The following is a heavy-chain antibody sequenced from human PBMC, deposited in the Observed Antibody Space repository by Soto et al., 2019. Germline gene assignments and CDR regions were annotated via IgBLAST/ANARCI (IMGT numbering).Heavy chain of an antibody. D-gene: IGHD6-6*01. CDR2: IYYSGGT. V-gene: IGHV4-30-4*01. CDR3: ARDFGIAARPPVRWYYRMEV. J-gene: IGHJ6*02. CDR1: PGSISSGEYY. Sequence: GSLSPGSISSGEYYWSWIRQPPAKGLEWIGYIYYSGGTYYDPSLKSRDTISVDTSKNQFSLKLSSVPTAATAAYYCARDFGIAARPPVRWYYRMEVWGQGTTVTVSS.